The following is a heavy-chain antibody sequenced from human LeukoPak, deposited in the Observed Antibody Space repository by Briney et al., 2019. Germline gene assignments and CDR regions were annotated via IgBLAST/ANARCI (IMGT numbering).Heavy chain of an antibody. J-gene: IGHJ4*02. CDR2: ISASSSTI. CDR1: GFTFRNYD. CDR3: SIEGVHFDY. D-gene: IGHD3-10*01. V-gene: IGHV3-48*04. Sequence: GGSLRLSCAASGFTFRNYDMNWVRQAPGKGLEWVSFISASSSTIYYADSVKGRFTISRDNAKNSLYLQMNSLRAEDTAVYYCSIEGVHFDYWGQGTLVTVTS.